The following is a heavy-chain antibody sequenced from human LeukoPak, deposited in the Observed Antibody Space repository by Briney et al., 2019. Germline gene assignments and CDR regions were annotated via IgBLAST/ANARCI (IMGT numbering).Heavy chain of an antibody. J-gene: IGHJ4*02. CDR3: AKDGRPTDIQFDY. V-gene: IGHV3-23*01. CDR2: IDISGANT. D-gene: IGHD5-12*01. CDR1: GFTFSSYV. Sequence: GGSLRLSCAASGFTFSSYVMSWVRQAPGKGLEWVSSIDISGANTYYADSVKGRFTISRDNSKNTLYLQMNSLRAEDTAVYYCAKDGRPTDIQFDYWGQGTLVTVSS.